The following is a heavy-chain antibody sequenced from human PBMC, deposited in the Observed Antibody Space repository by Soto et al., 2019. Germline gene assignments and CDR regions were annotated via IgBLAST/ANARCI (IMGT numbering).Heavy chain of an antibody. CDR2: MNPNSGNT. CDR1: GYTFTSYD. Sequence: ASVKVSCKASGYTFTSYDINWVRQATGQGLEWMGWMNPNSGNTGYAQKFQGRVTMTRNTSISTTYMELSSLRSEDTAVYYCARVKAVVAPPRYYYYGMDVWGQGTTVTVSS. CDR3: ARVKAVVAPPRYYYYGMDV. V-gene: IGHV1-8*01. D-gene: IGHD6-19*01. J-gene: IGHJ6*02.